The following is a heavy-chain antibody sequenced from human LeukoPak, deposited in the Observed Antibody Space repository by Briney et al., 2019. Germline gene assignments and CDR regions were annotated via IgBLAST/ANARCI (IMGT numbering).Heavy chain of an antibody. V-gene: IGHV3-9*01. CDR1: GFTFDDYA. Sequence: GGSLRLSCAASGFTFDDYAMYWVRQAPGKGLEWVSGISWNSGSIAYADSVKGRFTISRDNSKNTLYLQMNSLRAEDTAVYYCAKDLSAAGTHYWGQGTLVTVSS. J-gene: IGHJ4*02. CDR3: AKDLSAAGTHY. CDR2: ISWNSGSI. D-gene: IGHD6-13*01.